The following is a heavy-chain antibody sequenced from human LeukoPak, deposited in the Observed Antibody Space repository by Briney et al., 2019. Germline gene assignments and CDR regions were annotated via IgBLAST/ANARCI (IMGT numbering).Heavy chain of an antibody. V-gene: IGHV4-59*01. Sequence: SETLSLTCTVSGGSISSYYWSWIRQPPGKGLEWIGYIYYSGSTNYNPSLKSRVTISVDTSKNQFSLKLSSVTAADTAVYYCARGGAAAGSFDYWGQGTLVTVSS. J-gene: IGHJ4*02. CDR3: ARGGAAAGSFDY. CDR1: GGSISSYY. D-gene: IGHD6-13*01. CDR2: IYYSGST.